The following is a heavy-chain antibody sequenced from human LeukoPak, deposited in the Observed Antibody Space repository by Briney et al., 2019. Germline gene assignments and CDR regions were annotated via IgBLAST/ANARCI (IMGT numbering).Heavy chain of an antibody. CDR1: GGSIRNYY. D-gene: IGHD3-10*01. V-gene: IGHV4-39*07. CDR2: IYYSGNT. CDR3: NRGTMVRGVITQFDP. Sequence: SETLSLTCTVSGGSIRNYYWGWIRQPPGKGLEWIGTIYYSGNTYYNPSLKSRVTISVDTSKNQFSLKLSSVTAADTAVYYCNRGTMVRGVITQFDPWGQGTLVTVSS. J-gene: IGHJ5*02.